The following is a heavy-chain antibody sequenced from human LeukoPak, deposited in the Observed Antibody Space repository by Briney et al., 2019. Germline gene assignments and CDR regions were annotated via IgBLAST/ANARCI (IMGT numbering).Heavy chain of an antibody. D-gene: IGHD1-1*01. CDR3: ATERLGGNFLDAFDI. CDR1: GYTFTSYG. CDR2: ISAYNGNT. Sequence: EASVKVSCKASGYTFTSYGISWVRQAPGQGLEWMGWISAYNGNTNYAQKLQGRVTMTTDTSTSTAYMELRSLRSDDTAVYYCATERLGGNFLDAFDIWGQGTMVTVSS. J-gene: IGHJ3*02. V-gene: IGHV1-18*01.